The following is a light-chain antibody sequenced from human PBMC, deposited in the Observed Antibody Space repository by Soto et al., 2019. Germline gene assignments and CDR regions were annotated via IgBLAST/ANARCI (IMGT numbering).Light chain of an antibody. CDR2: AAS. CDR1: QSISSY. Sequence: DIQMTQSPSSLSASVGDRVTISCRASQSISSYLNWYQQKPGKAPKLLISAASTLQSGVPSRFSGSGSGTDFTLTISSLQPEDFATYYCQQSYGTPLTFGQGTRLEI. J-gene: IGKJ5*01. V-gene: IGKV1-39*01. CDR3: QQSYGTPLT.